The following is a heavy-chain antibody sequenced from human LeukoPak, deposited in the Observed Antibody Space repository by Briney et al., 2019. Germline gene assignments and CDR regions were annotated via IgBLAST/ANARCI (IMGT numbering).Heavy chain of an antibody. Sequence: GGSLRLSCAASGFTFSSYSMNWVRQAPGKGLEWVSSISSSSSYIYYADSVKGRFTISRDNAKNSLYLQMNSLRAEDTAVYYCAKILMYYDFWSGYGYWGQGTLVTVSS. D-gene: IGHD3-3*01. CDR2: ISSSSSYI. V-gene: IGHV3-21*04. CDR3: AKILMYYDFWSGYGY. CDR1: GFTFSSYS. J-gene: IGHJ4*02.